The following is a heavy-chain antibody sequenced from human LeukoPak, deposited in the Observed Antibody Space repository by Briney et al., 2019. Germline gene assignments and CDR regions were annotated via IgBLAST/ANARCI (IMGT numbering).Heavy chain of an antibody. D-gene: IGHD3-10*01. CDR3: ARLRWPRGGRSSFDY. V-gene: IGHV5-51*01. Sequence: GESLKISCKGSGYSFTSHWIGWVRQMPGKGLEWRGIVNPDDSDTIYSPSFQGQVTISADEFITTAYLQWSSLKASDTAMYYCARLRWPRGGRSSFDYWSQGALVTVSS. J-gene: IGHJ4*02. CDR2: VNPDDSDT. CDR1: GYSFTSHW.